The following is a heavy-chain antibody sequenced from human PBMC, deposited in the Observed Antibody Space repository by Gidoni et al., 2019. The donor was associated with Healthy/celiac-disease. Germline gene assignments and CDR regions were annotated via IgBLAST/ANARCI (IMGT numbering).Heavy chain of an antibody. CDR3: AVQSGYCSGGSCYFYGMDV. D-gene: IGHD2-15*01. CDR1: GFTFSSYA. CDR2: ISGSGGST. Sequence: EVQLLESGGGLVQPGGSLRLSCAASGFTFSSYAISWVRQAPGKGLEWVSAISGSGGSTYYADSVKGRFTISRDNSKNTLYLQMNSLRAEDTAVYYCAVQSGYCSGGSCYFYGMDVWGQGTTVTVSS. J-gene: IGHJ6*02. V-gene: IGHV3-23*01.